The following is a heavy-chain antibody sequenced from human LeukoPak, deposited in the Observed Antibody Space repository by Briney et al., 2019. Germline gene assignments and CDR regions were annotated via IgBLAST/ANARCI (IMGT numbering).Heavy chain of an antibody. J-gene: IGHJ4*02. Sequence: GGSLRLSCAASEFTFSSYSMNWVRQAPGKGLEWVSSISGSSSYIYYADSVKGRFTISRDNAKNSLYLQMNSLRAEDTAVYYCAKKGGLFDYWGQGTLVTVSS. CDR1: EFTFSSYS. CDR2: ISGSSSYI. D-gene: IGHD3-16*01. CDR3: AKKGGLFDY. V-gene: IGHV3-21*01.